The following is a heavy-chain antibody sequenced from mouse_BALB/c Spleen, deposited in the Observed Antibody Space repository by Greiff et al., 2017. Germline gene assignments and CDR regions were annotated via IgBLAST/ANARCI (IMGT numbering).Heavy chain of an antibody. J-gene: IGHJ3*01. CDR3: ARHEERRGYGNYAWFAY. D-gene: IGHD2-1*01. Sequence: QVQLKESGAELVKPGASVKLSCKASGYTFTEYIIHWVKQRSGQGLEWIGWFYPGSGSIKYNEKFKDKATLTADKSSSTVYMELSRLTSEDSAVYFCARHEERRGYGNYAWFAYWGQGTLVTVSA. V-gene: IGHV1-62-2*01. CDR2: FYPGSGSI. CDR1: GYTFTEYI.